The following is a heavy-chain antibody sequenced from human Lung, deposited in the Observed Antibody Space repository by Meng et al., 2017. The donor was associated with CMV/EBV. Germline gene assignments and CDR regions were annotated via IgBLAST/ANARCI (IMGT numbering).Heavy chain of an antibody. J-gene: IGHJ4*02. CDR1: GFAFTSYW. Sequence: SCAASGFAFTSYWMHWVRQVPGKGLVWVSRINVDGTSTTYGDSVKGRFTMSRDNTKNTMYLQMNSLSAEDTAVYYCGRDLVGHTVDDWGQGTLVTVSS. V-gene: IGHV3-74*01. CDR3: GRDLVGHTVDD. CDR2: INVDGTST. D-gene: IGHD1-26*01.